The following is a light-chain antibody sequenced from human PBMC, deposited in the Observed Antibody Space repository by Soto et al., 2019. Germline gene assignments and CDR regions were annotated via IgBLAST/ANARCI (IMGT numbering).Light chain of an antibody. V-gene: IGKV3-20*01. J-gene: IGKJ3*01. CDR2: GVS. Sequence: EIVMTQSPTILSVSPGERATLSCRASQSVSSNLAWYQQKPGQAPRLLIYGVSTRATGIPERFSGSGSGTDFTLTISRLEPEDFAVYYCQQYGRSPFTFGPGTKVDIK. CDR3: QQYGRSPFT. CDR1: QSVSSN.